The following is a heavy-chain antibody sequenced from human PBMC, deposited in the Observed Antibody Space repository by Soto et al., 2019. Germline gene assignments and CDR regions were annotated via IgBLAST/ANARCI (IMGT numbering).Heavy chain of an antibody. V-gene: IGHV1-69*02. Sequence: QVQLVQSGAEVKKPGSSVKVSCKASGGTFSSCTISWVRQAPGQGLEWMGRIIPILGIANYAQKFQGRVTITADKSTSTAYMELSSLRSEDTAVYYCTTMVRGVMWGQGTLVTVSS. D-gene: IGHD3-10*01. CDR2: IIPILGIA. CDR3: TTMVRGVM. CDR1: GGTFSSCT. J-gene: IGHJ4*02.